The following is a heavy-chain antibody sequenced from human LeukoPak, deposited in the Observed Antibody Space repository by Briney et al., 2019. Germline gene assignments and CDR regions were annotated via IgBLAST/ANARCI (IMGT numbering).Heavy chain of an antibody. Sequence: GGSLRLSCAASGFTFTTCGMSWLRQAPGKGLEWVSRISGSGATTDYADSVKGRFTISRDNSKNTLFLQMNSLRAEDTAVYYCAKMTTGYYYTALDIWGQGTMVTASS. V-gene: IGHV3-23*01. CDR2: ISGSGATT. CDR1: GFTFTTCG. CDR3: AKMTTGYYYTALDI. J-gene: IGHJ3*02. D-gene: IGHD3-22*01.